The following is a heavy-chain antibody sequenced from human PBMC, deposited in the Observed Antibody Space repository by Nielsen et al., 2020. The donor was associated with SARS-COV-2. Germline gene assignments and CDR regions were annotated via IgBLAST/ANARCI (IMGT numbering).Heavy chain of an antibody. Sequence: GESLKISCAASGFTFSSYEMNWVRQAPGKGLEWVSYISTSGSTIYYADSVKGRFTISRDNAENTLYLQMNSLRADDTAVYYCVRVRDDGYYYDTGPFDYWGQGTLVTVSS. CDR3: VRVRDDGYYYDTGPFDY. D-gene: IGHD3-22*01. CDR2: ISTSGSTI. CDR1: GFTFSSYE. V-gene: IGHV3-48*03. J-gene: IGHJ4*02.